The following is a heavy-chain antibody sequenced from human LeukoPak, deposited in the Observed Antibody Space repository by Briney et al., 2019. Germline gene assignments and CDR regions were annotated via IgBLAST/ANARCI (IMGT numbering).Heavy chain of an antibody. CDR2: IYYSGST. D-gene: IGHD2-2*01. V-gene: IGHV4-31*03. CDR1: GGSISSGGYY. CDR3: ARGPAMPYDY. Sequence: SETLSLTCTVSGGSISSGGYYWSWIRQHPGKGLEWIGYIYYSGSTYYNPSLKSRATISVDTSKNQFSLKLSSVTAADTAVYYCARGPAMPYDYWGQGTLVTVSS. J-gene: IGHJ4*02.